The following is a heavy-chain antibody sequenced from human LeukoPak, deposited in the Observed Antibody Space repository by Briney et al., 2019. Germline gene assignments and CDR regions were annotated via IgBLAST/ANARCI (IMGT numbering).Heavy chain of an antibody. CDR1: GFTFSSYG. V-gene: IGHV3-33*01. D-gene: IGHD2-2*01. J-gene: IGHJ6*02. CDR3: ARDHIVVVPAAALYYGMDV. Sequence: GGSLRLSCAASGFTFSSYGMHWVRQAPGKGLEWVAVIWYDGSNKYYADSVKGRFTVSRDNSKNTLYLQMNSLRAEDTAVYYCARDHIVVVPAAALYYGMDVWGQGTTVTVSS. CDR2: IWYDGSNK.